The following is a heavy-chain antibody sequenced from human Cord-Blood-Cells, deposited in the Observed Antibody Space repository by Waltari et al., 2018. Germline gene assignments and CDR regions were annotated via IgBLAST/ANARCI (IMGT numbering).Heavy chain of an antibody. Sequence: QVQLVQSGAEVKKPGASVKVSCKASGYTFTGSYMHWVRQAPGQGLEWMGWINPNSGGTNYAQKFQGRVTMTRDTSISTAYMELSRLRSDDTAVYYCARSKDYYGSGSYFDYWGQGTLVTVSS. CDR2: INPNSGGT. CDR1: GYTFTGSY. V-gene: IGHV1-2*02. J-gene: IGHJ4*02. D-gene: IGHD3-10*01. CDR3: ARSKDYYGSGSYFDY.